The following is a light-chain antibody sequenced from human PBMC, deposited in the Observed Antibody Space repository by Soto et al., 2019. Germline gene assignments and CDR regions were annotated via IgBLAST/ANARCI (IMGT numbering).Light chain of an antibody. Sequence: ERVMTQSPSTLSVSPGERATLSCRASQSVRSSYLAWYQQKPGQAPRRLSYGASSRATGIPDRFSGSGSGTDFTLTISRREPEDFAGYYCQQYGSAPLTFGGGTKVDIK. V-gene: IGKV3-20*01. CDR2: GAS. CDR3: QQYGSAPLT. J-gene: IGKJ4*01. CDR1: QSVRSSY.